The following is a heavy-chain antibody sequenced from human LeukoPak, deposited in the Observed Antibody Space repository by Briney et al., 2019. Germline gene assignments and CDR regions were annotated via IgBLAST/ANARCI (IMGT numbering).Heavy chain of an antibody. Sequence: GESLRISCKGSGYSFTSYWITWVRQMPGKGLEWMGRIDPSDSYTNYSPSFQGHVTISADKSISTAYLQWSSLKASDTAMYYCARHWTGYSSQAGYWGQGTLVTVSS. CDR1: GYSFTSYW. CDR3: ARHWTGYSSQAGY. CDR2: IDPSDSYT. J-gene: IGHJ4*02. D-gene: IGHD6-13*01. V-gene: IGHV5-10-1*01.